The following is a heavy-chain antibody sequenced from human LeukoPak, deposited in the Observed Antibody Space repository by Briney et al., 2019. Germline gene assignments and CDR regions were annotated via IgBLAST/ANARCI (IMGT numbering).Heavy chain of an antibody. CDR2: ISYEGSNK. V-gene: IGHV3-30*04. Sequence: PGGSLRLSCAASGFTLSSYAMYWVRQAPGKGLEWVAVISYEGSNKYYADSLKGRFTISRDNSKNTLYLQMNSLRAEDTAVYYCVRVENCGGDCPEFDFWGRGTLVTVSS. D-gene: IGHD2-21*02. CDR3: VRVENCGGDCPEFDF. CDR1: GFTLSSYA. J-gene: IGHJ4*02.